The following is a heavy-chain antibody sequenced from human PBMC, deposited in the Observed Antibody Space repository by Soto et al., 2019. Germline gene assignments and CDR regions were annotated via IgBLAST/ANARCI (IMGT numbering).Heavy chain of an antibody. Sequence: QVQLQESGPGLVKPSETLSLTCTVSGDSISSYYWSWIRQPPGKGLEWIGYIYYSGSTNYNPSLTSRVPISVDTSKIQSSLQLSSVTAADTAVYYCTRGPGIAALWGQGTLVSVSP. J-gene: IGHJ4*02. CDR1: GDSISSYY. V-gene: IGHV4-59*01. D-gene: IGHD6-13*01. CDR2: IYYSGST. CDR3: TRGPGIAAL.